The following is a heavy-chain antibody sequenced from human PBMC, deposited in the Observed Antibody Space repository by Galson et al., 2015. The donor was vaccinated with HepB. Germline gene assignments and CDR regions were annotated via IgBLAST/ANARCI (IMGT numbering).Heavy chain of an antibody. CDR2: IYSGGST. V-gene: IGHV3-66*01. CDR1: GFTVSSNY. D-gene: IGHD2-2*01. J-gene: IGHJ3*02. CDR3: AKWYCSSTSCYLGYDAFDI. Sequence: SLRLSCAASGFTVSSNYMSWVRQAPGKGLEWVSVIYSGGSTYYADSVKGRFTISRDNSKNTLYLQMNSLRAEDTAVYYCAKWYCSSTSCYLGYDAFDIWGQGTMVTVSS.